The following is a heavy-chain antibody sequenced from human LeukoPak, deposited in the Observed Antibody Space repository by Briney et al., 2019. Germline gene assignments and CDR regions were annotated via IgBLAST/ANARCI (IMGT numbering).Heavy chain of an antibody. V-gene: IGHV3-48*03. Sequence: PGGSLRLSCAASGFILSNYEMDWVRQAPGKGLEWISYISRTGGTLYADSVRGRFTISRDTARNSLYLQMDSLRAGDTAVYYCGREMAAATDWEMDYWGQGTLVTV. D-gene: IGHD5-24*01. J-gene: IGHJ4*02. CDR2: ISRTGGTL. CDR1: GFILSNYE. CDR3: GREMAAATDWEMDY.